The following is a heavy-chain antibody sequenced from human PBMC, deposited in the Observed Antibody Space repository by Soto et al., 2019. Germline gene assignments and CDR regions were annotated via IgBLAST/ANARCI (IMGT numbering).Heavy chain of an antibody. J-gene: IGHJ4*02. CDR2: ISSSSSTT. D-gene: IGHD2-15*01. CDR3: ARDAPRCSGGTCFDY. Sequence: EVQLMESGGGLVQPGGSLRLSCAASGFTFSTYSMHWVRQAPGKGLEWVSYISSSSSTTYYADSVKGRFTISRDNAKNSLYLQMNSLRDEDTAVYYCARDAPRCSGGTCFDYWGQGTLVTVSS. CDR1: GFTFSTYS. V-gene: IGHV3-48*02.